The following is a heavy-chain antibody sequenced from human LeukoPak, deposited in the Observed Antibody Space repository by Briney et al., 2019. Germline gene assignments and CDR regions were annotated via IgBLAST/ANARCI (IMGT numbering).Heavy chain of an antibody. J-gene: IGHJ6*03. CDR1: GFTFRSFS. CDR3: ARAPDYFYYYMDV. CDR2: ISSTSNHR. Sequence: GGSLRLSCAASGFTFRSFSMTWVRQAPGKGLEWVAAISSTSNHRYHADSVKGRFSISRDNAKNSLYLQMNSLRAEDTAVYYCARAPDYFYYYMDVWGKGTTVTVSS. V-gene: IGHV3-21*01.